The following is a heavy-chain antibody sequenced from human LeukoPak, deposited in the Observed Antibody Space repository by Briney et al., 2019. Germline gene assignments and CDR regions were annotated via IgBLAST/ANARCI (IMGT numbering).Heavy chain of an antibody. CDR3: GRDSGFWLY. D-gene: IGHD3-22*01. V-gene: IGHV4-39*07. J-gene: IGHJ4*02. CDR1: GDSITSGS. Sequence: SETLSLTCTVSGDSITSGSWGWIRQTPGKGLEWIGNIYSTGNTSYNPSVKSRVTMSVDTSKNQFSLKLDSVTAADTAVYYCGRDSGFWLYWGQGTLVTVSS. CDR2: IYSTGNT.